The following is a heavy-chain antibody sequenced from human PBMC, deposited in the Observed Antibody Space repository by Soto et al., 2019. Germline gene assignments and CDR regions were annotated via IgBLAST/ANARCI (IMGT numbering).Heavy chain of an antibody. CDR3: ANLRYCSGGSCYSEIGYFDY. V-gene: IGHV3-33*06. Sequence: PGGSLRLSCAASGFTFSSYGMHWVRQAPGKGLEWVAVIWYDGSNKYYADSVKGRFTISRDNSKNTLYLQMNSLRAEDTAVYYCANLRYCSGGSCYSEIGYFDYWGQGTLVTVSS. CDR1: GFTFSSYG. CDR2: IWYDGSNK. J-gene: IGHJ4*02. D-gene: IGHD2-15*01.